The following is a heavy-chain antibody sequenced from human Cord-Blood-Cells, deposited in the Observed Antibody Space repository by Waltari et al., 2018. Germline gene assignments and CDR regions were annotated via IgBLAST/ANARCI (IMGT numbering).Heavy chain of an antibody. CDR1: GYSLSSGYY. CDR3: ARVPLLTGASDY. CDR2: LYHSGST. V-gene: IGHV4-38-2*01. D-gene: IGHD1-20*01. J-gene: IGHJ4*02. Sequence: QVQLQESGPGLVKPSETLSLTCAVSGYSLSSGYYWGWTRQPPGKGLEWIGSLYHSGSTYYNPSLKSRVTISVDTSKNQFSLKLSSVTAADTAVYYCARVPLLTGASDYWGQGTLVTVSS.